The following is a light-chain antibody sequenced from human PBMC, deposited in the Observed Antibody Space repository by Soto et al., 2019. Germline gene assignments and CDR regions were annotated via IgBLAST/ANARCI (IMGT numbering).Light chain of an antibody. Sequence: QSVLTQPASVSGSPGQSITISCTGTSSDVGGYNYVSWYQQHPGKDPKLMIYEVSNRPSGVSNRFSGSKSGNTASLTISGLQAEDEADYYCSSYTSSRTHVVFGGGTKLTVL. CDR2: EVS. CDR1: SSDVGGYNY. J-gene: IGLJ2*01. V-gene: IGLV2-14*01. CDR3: SSYTSSRTHVV.